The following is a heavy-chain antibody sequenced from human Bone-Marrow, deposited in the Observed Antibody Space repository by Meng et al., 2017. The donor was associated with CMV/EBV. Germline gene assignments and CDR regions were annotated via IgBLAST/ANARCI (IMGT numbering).Heavy chain of an antibody. D-gene: IGHD6-25*01. CDR1: GGTFSGYT. CDR3: ASHPRQRAPYDY. V-gene: IGHV1-69*02. CDR2: IIPILGIA. Sequence: SVKVSCKASGGTFSGYTINWVRQAPGQGLEWMGRIIPILGIANYAQKFQGRVTITADTSTSTAYMELNSLRSEDTAVYYCASHPRQRAPYDYWGQGTLVTVSS. J-gene: IGHJ4*02.